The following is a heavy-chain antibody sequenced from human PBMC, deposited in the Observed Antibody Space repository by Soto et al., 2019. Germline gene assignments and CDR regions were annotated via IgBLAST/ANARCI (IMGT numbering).Heavy chain of an antibody. V-gene: IGHV5-10-1*01. CDR1: GYSFTSYW. CDR2: IDPSDSYT. Sequence: GESLKISCKGSGYSFTSYWISWVRQMPGKGLEWMGRIDPSDSYTNYSPSFQGHVTISADKSISTAYLQWSSLKASDTAMYYCARQGRAVAGEIYYYYGMDVWGQGTTVTVSS. D-gene: IGHD6-19*01. CDR3: ARQGRAVAGEIYYYYGMDV. J-gene: IGHJ6*02.